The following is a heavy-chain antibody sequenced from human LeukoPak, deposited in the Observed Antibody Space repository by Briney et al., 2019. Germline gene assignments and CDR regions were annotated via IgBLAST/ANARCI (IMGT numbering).Heavy chain of an antibody. Sequence: GGSLRLSCAASGFTFSSYWMSWVRQAPGKGLEWVANIKQDGSEKYYVDSVKGRFTISRDNAKNSLYLQMNSLRAEDTAVYYCARDSVRIAAAGKRPYYYYYGMDVWGQGTTVTVSS. CDR3: ARDSVRIAAAGKRPYYYYYGMDV. CDR2: IKQDGSEK. D-gene: IGHD6-13*01. V-gene: IGHV3-7*01. CDR1: GFTFSSYW. J-gene: IGHJ6*02.